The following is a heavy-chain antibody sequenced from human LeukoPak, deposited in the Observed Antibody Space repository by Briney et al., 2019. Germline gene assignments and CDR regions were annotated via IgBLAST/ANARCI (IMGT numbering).Heavy chain of an antibody. CDR3: ARASSSVDY. V-gene: IGHV4-38-2*02. Sequence: SETLSLTCTVSGYSISSGYYWGWIRQPPGKGLEWIGSIYHSGSTYYNPSLKSRVTISVDTSKNQFSLKLSSVTAADTAVYYCARASSSVDYWGQGTLVTASS. J-gene: IGHJ4*02. CDR1: GYSISSGYY. CDR2: IYHSGST. D-gene: IGHD6-6*01.